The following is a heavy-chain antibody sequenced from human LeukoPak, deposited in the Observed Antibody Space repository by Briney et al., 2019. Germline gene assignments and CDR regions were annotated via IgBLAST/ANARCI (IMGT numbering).Heavy chain of an antibody. Sequence: GGSLRLSCAASGFTFSSYAMHWVRQAPGKGLEWVAVISYDGSNKYYADSVKGRFTISRDNSKNTLYLQMNSLRAEDTAVYYCARDLAKTFDYWGQGTLVTVSS. CDR3: ARDLAKTFDY. CDR1: GFTFSSYA. CDR2: ISYDGSNK. J-gene: IGHJ4*02. V-gene: IGHV3-30*04. D-gene: IGHD5-12*01.